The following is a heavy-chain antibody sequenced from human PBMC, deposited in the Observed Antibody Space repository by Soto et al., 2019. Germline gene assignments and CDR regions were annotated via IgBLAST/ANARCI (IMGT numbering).Heavy chain of an antibody. V-gene: IGHV1-8*01. J-gene: IGHJ4*02. Sequence: QVQLVQSGAEVKKPGASVKVSCKASGYTFTSYDINWVRQATGQGREWMGWMNPNNGNTGYAQKFQGRVTMTRNTSISTAYMELSSLRSEDTAVYYCAGGRGSSYYFDYWGQGTLVTVSS. D-gene: IGHD6-6*01. CDR3: AGGRGSSYYFDY. CDR2: MNPNNGNT. CDR1: GYTFTSYD.